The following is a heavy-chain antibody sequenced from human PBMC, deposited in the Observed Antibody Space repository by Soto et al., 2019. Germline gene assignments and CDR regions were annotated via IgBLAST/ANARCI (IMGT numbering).Heavy chain of an antibody. CDR2: VSPPFRTS. J-gene: IGHJ6*02. CDR3: ARVLYYGTGSYSPYGMDV. V-gene: IGHV1-69*01. Sequence: QVQLVQSGAEVKKPGSSVKVSCKTSGVSFNNNGIGWVRQAPGHGLEWMGGVSPPFRTSNYAQKFQGRISITADASNGKGNMELNSLTPEDTAQYYCARVLYYGTGSYSPYGMDVWGQGTTVTVSS. CDR1: GVSFNNNG. D-gene: IGHD3-10*01.